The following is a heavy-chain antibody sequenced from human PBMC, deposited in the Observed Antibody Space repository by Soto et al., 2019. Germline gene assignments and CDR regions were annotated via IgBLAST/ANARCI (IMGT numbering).Heavy chain of an antibody. CDR1: GYSFTSYW. CDR2: IYPGDSDT. V-gene: IGHV5-51*01. CDR3: ARGRGIVGATRPYYYYGMDV. Sequence: GEYLKISCKGSGYSFTSYWIGWVRQMPGKGLEWMGIIYPGDSDTRYSPSFQGRVTISADKSISTAYLQWSSLKASDTAVYYCARGRGIVGATRPYYYYGMDVWGQGTTVTVSS. J-gene: IGHJ6*02. D-gene: IGHD1-26*01.